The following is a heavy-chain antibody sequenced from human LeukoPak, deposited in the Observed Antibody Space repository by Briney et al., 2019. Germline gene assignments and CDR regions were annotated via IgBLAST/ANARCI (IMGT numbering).Heavy chain of an antibody. D-gene: IGHD1-1*01. CDR3: ARGSPGRAEYFQY. CDR2: ISSSGSTI. CDR1: GFMFRDYY. J-gene: IGHJ1*01. Sequence: GGSLRLSCAASGFMFRDYYTSWIRQPPGKGLEWVSYISSSGSTIYYADSLKGRFTISRDNVKNSLYLQINSLRAEDTAVYFCARGSPGRAEYFQYWGQGTLVTVSS. V-gene: IGHV3-11*01.